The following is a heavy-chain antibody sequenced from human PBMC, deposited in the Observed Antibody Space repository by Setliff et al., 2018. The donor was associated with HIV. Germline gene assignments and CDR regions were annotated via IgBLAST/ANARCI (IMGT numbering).Heavy chain of an antibody. D-gene: IGHD3-3*01. J-gene: IGHJ6*04. CDR3: AKKYYDFWSGQTDV. Sequence: SETLSLTCSVSGGSVSSGGYYWSWIRQSPGKGLEWIGSVYYSGGSYYNPSLKSRIGMSVDMSKDQFSLSLTSVSAADTAVYYCAKKYYDFWSGQTDVWDKGTTVTVSS. CDR2: VYYSGGS. V-gene: IGHV4-39*01. CDR1: GGSVSSGGYY.